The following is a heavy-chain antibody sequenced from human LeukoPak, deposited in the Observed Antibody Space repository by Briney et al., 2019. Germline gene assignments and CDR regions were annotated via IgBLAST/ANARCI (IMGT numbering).Heavy chain of an antibody. CDR2: ISAYNGNT. J-gene: IGHJ4*02. CDR1: GYTLTSYG. CDR3: ARGDDYGDYGYYFDY. Sequence: VASVKVSCKASGYTLTSYGISWVRQAPGQGLEGMGWISAYNGNTNYAQKLQGRVTLTTDTSTSTAYMELRSLRSDDAAVYYCARGDDYGDYGYYFDYWGQGTLVTVSS. V-gene: IGHV1-18*01. D-gene: IGHD4-17*01.